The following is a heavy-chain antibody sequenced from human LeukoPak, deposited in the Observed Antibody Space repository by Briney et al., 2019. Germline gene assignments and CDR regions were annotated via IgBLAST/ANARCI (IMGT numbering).Heavy chain of an antibody. Sequence: GGSLRLSCAGSGFTFSTYWMNWVRQAPGMGLEWVASIKQDGSQKYYVDPVKGRFTISRDNAKNSLYLQMNSLRAEDTAVYYCTKSRISFSGQADHWGQGTLVTVSS. CDR1: GFTFSTYW. CDR3: TKSRISFSGQADH. D-gene: IGHD5-12*01. V-gene: IGHV3-7*01. CDR2: IKQDGSQK. J-gene: IGHJ4*02.